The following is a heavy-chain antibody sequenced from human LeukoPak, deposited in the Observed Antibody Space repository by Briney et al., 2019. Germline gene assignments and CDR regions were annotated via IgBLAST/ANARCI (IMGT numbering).Heavy chain of an antibody. D-gene: IGHD3-3*01. CDR3: AKDRYYDFWSGYSDAFDI. CDR1: GFTFSSYA. Sequence: GGSLRLSCAASGFTFSSYAMSWVRQAPGKGLEWVSAISGSGGSTYYADSVKGRFTISRDNSKNTLYLQMNSLRAEDTAVYYCAKDRYYDFWSGYSDAFDIWGQGTMVTVSS. CDR2: ISGSGGST. V-gene: IGHV3-23*01. J-gene: IGHJ3*02.